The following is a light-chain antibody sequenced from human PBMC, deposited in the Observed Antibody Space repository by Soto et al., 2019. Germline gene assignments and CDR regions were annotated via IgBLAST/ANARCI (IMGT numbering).Light chain of an antibody. CDR3: QQRNNWPPVT. Sequence: EIVLTQSPSTLSLSPGERATLSCRASQSVSRHLAWYQQKPGQAPRLLIYDAANRATGIPARFSGSGSGTDFTLTISSLEPEDFAVYYCQQRNNWPPVTFGGGTKVEIK. J-gene: IGKJ4*01. CDR2: DAA. V-gene: IGKV3-11*01. CDR1: QSVSRH.